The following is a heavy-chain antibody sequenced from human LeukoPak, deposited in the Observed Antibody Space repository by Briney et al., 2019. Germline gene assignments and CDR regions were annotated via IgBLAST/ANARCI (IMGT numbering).Heavy chain of an antibody. CDR1: GYTSTGYH. V-gene: IGHV1-2*02. D-gene: IGHD4-17*01. CDR3: ARDLRPTTVTRTIYSYYMDV. J-gene: IGHJ6*03. Sequence: ASVKVSCKASGYTSTGYHIHWVRQAPGQGLEWMGWINPNSGSTNQAQKFQGRVTLTRDTSISTAYMELSRLRSDDTAVYYCARDLRPTTVTRTIYSYYMDVWGKGTTVTVSS. CDR2: INPNSGST.